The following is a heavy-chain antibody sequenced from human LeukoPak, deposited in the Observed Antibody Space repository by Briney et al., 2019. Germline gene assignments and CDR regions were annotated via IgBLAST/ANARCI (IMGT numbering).Heavy chain of an antibody. CDR1: RFTFSSYS. CDR3: ARGSVPDY. Sequence: GGSLRLSCAASRFTFSSYSMNWVRQAPGKGLEWVSYISSSSSTIYYADSVKGRFTISRDNAKNSLYLQMNSLRAEDTAVYYCARGSVPDYWGQGTLVTVSS. CDR2: ISSSSSTI. J-gene: IGHJ4*02. V-gene: IGHV3-48*01. D-gene: IGHD3-10*02.